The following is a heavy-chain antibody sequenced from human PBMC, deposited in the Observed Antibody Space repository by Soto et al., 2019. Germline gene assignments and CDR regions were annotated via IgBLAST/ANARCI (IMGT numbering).Heavy chain of an antibody. V-gene: IGHV1-2*02. CDR1: GYTFTGPS. J-gene: IGHJ4*02. CDR2: INPDNGGT. D-gene: IGHD2-21*02. CDR3: AISRYCSGYCYTNSLYYFDY. Sequence: QVQLVQSGAEVKKPGASVKVSCKASGYTFTGPSIHWVRQAPGQGPEWMGWINPDNGGTNYAQKFQGRVTMTRDTSISTAYMELSRLRSDDTAVYYCAISRYCSGYCYTNSLYYFDYWGQGTLVTVSS.